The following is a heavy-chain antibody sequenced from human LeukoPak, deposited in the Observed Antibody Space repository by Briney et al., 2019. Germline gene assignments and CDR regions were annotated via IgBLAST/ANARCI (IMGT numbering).Heavy chain of an antibody. CDR3: ARVTIFTTYGMDV. V-gene: IGHV4-59*01. CDR2: IYYSGST. D-gene: IGHD3-9*01. CDR1: GGSISSYY. Sequence: SETLSLTCTVSGGSISSYYWSWIRQPPGKGLEWNGYIYYSGSTNYNPSLKSRVTISVDTSKNQFSLKLSSVTAADTAVYYCARVTIFTTYGMDVWGQGTTVTVSS. J-gene: IGHJ6*02.